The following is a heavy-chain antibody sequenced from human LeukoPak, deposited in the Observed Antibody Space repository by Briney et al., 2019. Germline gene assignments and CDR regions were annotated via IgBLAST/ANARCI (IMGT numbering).Heavy chain of an antibody. CDR2: MSWNSGSI. Sequence: PGGSLRLSCAASGFTFDDYAMHWVRQAPGKGLEWVSGMSWNSGSIGYADSVKGRFTISRDNAKNSLYLQMNSLRAEDTALYYCAKALGRDYDANAYDAFDIWGQGTMVTVSS. CDR1: GFTFDDYA. J-gene: IGHJ3*02. CDR3: AKALGRDYDANAYDAFDI. D-gene: IGHD4-17*01. V-gene: IGHV3-9*01.